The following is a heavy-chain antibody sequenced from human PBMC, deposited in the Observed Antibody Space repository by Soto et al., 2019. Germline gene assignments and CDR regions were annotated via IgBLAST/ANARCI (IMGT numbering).Heavy chain of an antibody. D-gene: IGHD3-16*01. CDR2: ISSTGKYT. Sequence: GGSLRLSCAASGFNFSDYYMGWIRQAPGKGLEWLSYISSTGKYTNYADSVKGRFTISRDNAKNSLYLQMHSLRAEDTAVYYCAREAGRYASTSGGWFDPWGQGTLVTVSS. J-gene: IGHJ5*02. CDR3: AREAGRYASTSGGWFDP. CDR1: GFNFSDYY. V-gene: IGHV3-11*06.